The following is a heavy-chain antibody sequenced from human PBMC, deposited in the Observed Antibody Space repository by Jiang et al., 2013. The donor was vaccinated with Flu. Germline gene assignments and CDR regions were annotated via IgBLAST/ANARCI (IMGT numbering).Heavy chain of an antibody. CDR3: ASGPGDY. CDR1: GDSVSSDSAA. V-gene: IGHV6-1*01. J-gene: IGHJ4*02. CDR2: TYYRSKWYL. Sequence: QTLSLTCTISGDSVSSDSAAWNWIRQSPSRGLEWLGRTYYRSKWYLDYALSVQSQITINPDTSKNQFSLHLKSVTPEDSALYYCASGPGDYWGQGILVTVSS.